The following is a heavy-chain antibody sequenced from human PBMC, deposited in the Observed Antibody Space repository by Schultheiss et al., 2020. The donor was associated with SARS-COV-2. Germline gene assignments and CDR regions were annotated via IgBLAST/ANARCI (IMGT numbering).Heavy chain of an antibody. Sequence: GGSLRLSCAASGFTFSSYAMHWVRQAPGKGLEWVAVISYDGSNKYYADSVKGRFTISRDNSKNSLYLQMNSLRVEDTARYYCARSRGGSYYDDWGQGTLVTVSS. D-gene: IGHD1-26*01. CDR1: GFTFSSYA. CDR3: ARSRGGSYYDD. J-gene: IGHJ4*02. V-gene: IGHV3-30*07. CDR2: ISYDGSNK.